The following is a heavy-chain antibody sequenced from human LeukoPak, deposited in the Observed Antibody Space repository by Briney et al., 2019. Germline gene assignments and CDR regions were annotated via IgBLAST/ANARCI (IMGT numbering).Heavy chain of an antibody. Sequence: GASVKVSCKASGYTFTDYYMHWVRQAPGQGLEWMGCITPNSDGTDYAQKFQGRVIMTRDTSISTAYMEPSRLRSDDTAVYYCASGDYSGTKPDPIDMWGQGTMVTVSS. J-gene: IGHJ3*02. V-gene: IGHV1-2*02. D-gene: IGHD3-10*01. CDR3: ASGDYSGTKPDPIDM. CDR2: ITPNSDGT. CDR1: GYTFTDYY.